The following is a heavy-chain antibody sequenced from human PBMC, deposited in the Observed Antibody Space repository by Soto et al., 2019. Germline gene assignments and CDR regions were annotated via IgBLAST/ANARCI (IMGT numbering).Heavy chain of an antibody. CDR1: GGSFSGYY. CDR2: INHSGST. CDR3: ARAPGIAARTGTYYYYYYGMDV. D-gene: IGHD6-6*01. J-gene: IGHJ6*02. V-gene: IGHV4-34*01. Sequence: PSETLSLTCAVYGGSFSGYYWSWIRQPPGKGLEWIGEINHSGSTNYNPSLKSRVTISVDTSKNQFSLKLSSVTAADTAVYYCARAPGIAARTGTYYYYYYGMDVWGQGTTVTVSS.